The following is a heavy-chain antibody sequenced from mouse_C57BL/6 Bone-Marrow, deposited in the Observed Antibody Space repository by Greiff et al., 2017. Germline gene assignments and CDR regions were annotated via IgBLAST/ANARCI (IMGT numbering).Heavy chain of an antibody. CDR2: ISYSGST. J-gene: IGHJ2*01. D-gene: IGHD2-2*01. Sequence: EVKVVESGPGLAKPSQTLSLTCSVTGYSITSDYWNWIRKFPGNKLEYMGYISYSGSTYYNPSLKSRISITRDTSKNQYYLQLNSVTTEDTATYYCARLRLNGPLDFDDWGQGTTLTVSS. CDR3: ARLRLNGPLDFDD. V-gene: IGHV3-8*01. CDR1: GYSITSDY.